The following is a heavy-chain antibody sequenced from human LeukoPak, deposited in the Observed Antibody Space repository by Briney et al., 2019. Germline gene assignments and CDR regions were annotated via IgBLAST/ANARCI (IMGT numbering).Heavy chain of an antibody. D-gene: IGHD6-13*01. CDR2: IFNSGST. CDR3: ARGGPAAGRFDY. CDR1: GGSISSSNYY. Sequence: PSETLSLTCTVSGGSISSSNYYWGWIRQPPGKGLEWIGYIFNSGSTYYNPSLKSRVTILVDTSKNQFSLKLSSVTAADTAVYYCARGGPAAGRFDYWGQGTLVTVSS. J-gene: IGHJ4*02. V-gene: IGHV4-39*07.